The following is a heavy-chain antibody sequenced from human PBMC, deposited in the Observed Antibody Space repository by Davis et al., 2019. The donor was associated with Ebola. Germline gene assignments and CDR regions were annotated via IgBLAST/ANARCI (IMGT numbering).Heavy chain of an antibody. CDR1: GDSISSSNW. Sequence: GSLRLSCAVSGDSISSSNWWSWVRQPPGKGLEWIGEIFHSGSTNYNPSLKSRVTISVDKGKNQFSLKLNSVTAADTAVYYCARDSNGATIWDWFDPWGQGTLVTVSS. V-gene: IGHV4-4*02. J-gene: IGHJ5*02. CDR2: IFHSGST. CDR3: ARDSNGATIWDWFDP. D-gene: IGHD1-26*01.